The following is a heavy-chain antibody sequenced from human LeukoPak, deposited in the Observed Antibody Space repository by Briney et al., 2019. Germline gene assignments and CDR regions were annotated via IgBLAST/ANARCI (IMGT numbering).Heavy chain of an antibody. J-gene: IGHJ6*02. CDR3: ARDSSPGGMDV. CDR1: GFTFSSYG. Sequence: GRSLRLSCAASGFTFSSYGMHWVRLAPGKGLEWVAVISYDGSNKYYADSVKGRFTISRDNSKNTLYLQMNSLRAEDTAVYYCARDSSPGGMDVWGQGTTVTVSS. CDR2: ISYDGSNK. V-gene: IGHV3-30*03.